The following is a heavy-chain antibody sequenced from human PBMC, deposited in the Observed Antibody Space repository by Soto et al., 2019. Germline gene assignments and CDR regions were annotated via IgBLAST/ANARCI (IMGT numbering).Heavy chain of an antibody. CDR2: ISSSSSYI. V-gene: IGHV3-21*01. D-gene: IGHD2-15*01. J-gene: IGHJ4*02. Sequence: KPGGSLSLPCAASGFTFSSYSMNWVRQAPGKGLEWVSSISSSSSYIYYADSVKGRFTISRDNAKNSLYLQMNSLRAEDTAVYYCAKHGYCSGGSCYYFDYWGQGTLVTVSS. CDR3: AKHGYCSGGSCYYFDY. CDR1: GFTFSSYS.